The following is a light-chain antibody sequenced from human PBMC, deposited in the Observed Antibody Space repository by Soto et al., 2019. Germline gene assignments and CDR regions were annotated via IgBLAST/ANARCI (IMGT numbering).Light chain of an antibody. Sequence: DIQMTQSPSTLSASVGDRVTITCRASQSISSWLAWYQQKPGKAPKLLIYAASTLQSWVPSRFSGSGSGTDFTLTISCLQYEDFATYYCQQYYSYPLNFGGGTKADIK. CDR3: QQYYSYPLN. CDR2: AAS. J-gene: IGKJ4*01. CDR1: QSISSW. V-gene: IGKV1-5*01.